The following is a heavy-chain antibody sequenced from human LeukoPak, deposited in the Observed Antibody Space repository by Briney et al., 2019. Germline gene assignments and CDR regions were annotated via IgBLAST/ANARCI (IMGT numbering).Heavy chain of an antibody. Sequence: GGSLRLSCAASRFTFSSHEMNWVRQAPGKGLEWVSYISSGGSTIYYADSVKGRFTISRDNAKNSLYLQMNSLRAEDTAVYYCARTFRGIDYWGQGTLVTVSS. CDR2: ISSGGSTI. J-gene: IGHJ4*02. D-gene: IGHD3-10*01. CDR1: RFTFSSHE. V-gene: IGHV3-48*03. CDR3: ARTFRGIDY.